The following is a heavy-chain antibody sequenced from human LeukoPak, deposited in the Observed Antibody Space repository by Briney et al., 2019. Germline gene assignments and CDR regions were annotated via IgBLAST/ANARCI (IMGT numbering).Heavy chain of an antibody. CDR1: GGSVSSGDYY. CDR2: IDYSGST. D-gene: IGHD3-22*01. J-gene: IGHJ5*02. Sequence: SETLSLTCTVSGGSVSSGDYYWGWIRQPPGKGLEWIGYIDYSGSTYYSPSLKNRVTISVDTSKNQFSLKLSSVTAADTAVYYCAEVLYSYDSSGLGWFDPWGQGTLVTVSS. CDR3: AEVLYSYDSSGLGWFDP. V-gene: IGHV4-30-4*08.